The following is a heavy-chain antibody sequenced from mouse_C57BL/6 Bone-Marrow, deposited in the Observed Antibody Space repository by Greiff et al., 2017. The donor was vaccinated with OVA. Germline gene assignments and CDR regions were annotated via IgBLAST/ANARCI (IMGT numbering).Heavy chain of an antibody. D-gene: IGHD2-1*01. CDR1: GYTFTDHT. Sequence: VNLVESDAELVKPGASVKISCKVSGYTFTDHTIHWLKQRPEQGLEWIGYIYPRDGSTKYNEKFKGKATLTADKSSSTAYMQLNSLTSEDSAVYFCARLVYGNYGYYFDYWGQGTTLTVSS. V-gene: IGHV1-78*01. J-gene: IGHJ2*01. CDR2: IYPRDGST. CDR3: ARLVYGNYGYYFDY.